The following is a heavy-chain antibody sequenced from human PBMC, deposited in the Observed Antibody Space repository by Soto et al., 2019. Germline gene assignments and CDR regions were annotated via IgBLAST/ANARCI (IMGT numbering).Heavy chain of an antibody. CDR1: GYTFTSYG. V-gene: IGHV1-18*01. Sequence: GASVKVSCKASGYTFTSYGISWVRQAPGQGLEWMGWISAYNGNTNYAQKLQGRVTMTTDTSTSTAYMELRSLRSDDTAVYYCARVFSYSSGWYPHAFDPWGQGTLVTVSS. CDR2: ISAYNGNT. CDR3: ARVFSYSSGWYPHAFDP. D-gene: IGHD6-19*01. J-gene: IGHJ5*02.